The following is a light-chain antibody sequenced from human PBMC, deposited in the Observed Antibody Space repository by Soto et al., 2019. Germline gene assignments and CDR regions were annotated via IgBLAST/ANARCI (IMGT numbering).Light chain of an antibody. CDR2: DAS. J-gene: IGKJ2*01. Sequence: DIQMTQSPSSLSASVGDRVTITCQASQDISNYLNWYQQKPGEAPKLLIYDASNLETGVPSRFSGSGSGTDFTFTVTTLQPEDFATYYCQQLANVPYTFGQGTKLDIK. V-gene: IGKV1-33*01. CDR1: QDISNY. CDR3: QQLANVPYT.